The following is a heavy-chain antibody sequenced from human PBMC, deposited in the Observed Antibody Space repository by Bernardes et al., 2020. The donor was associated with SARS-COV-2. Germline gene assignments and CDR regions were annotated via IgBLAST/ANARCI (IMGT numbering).Heavy chain of an antibody. J-gene: IGHJ6*03. CDR3: ARVTSIAARPDVRARGYYYYMDV. D-gene: IGHD6-6*01. V-gene: IGHV1-18*01. CDR1: GYTFTSYG. CDR2: ISADNGNT. Sequence: ASVKVSCKASGYTFTSYGISWVRQAPGQGLEGMGWISADNGNTNYAQKLQGRVTMTTDTSTSTAYMELRSLRSDDTAVYYCARVTSIAARPDVRARGYYYYMDVWGKGTTVTVSS.